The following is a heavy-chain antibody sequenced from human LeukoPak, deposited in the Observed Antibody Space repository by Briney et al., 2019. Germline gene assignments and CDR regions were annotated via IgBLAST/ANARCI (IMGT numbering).Heavy chain of an antibody. CDR2: ISAHNGNT. CDR3: ARAGPLWSSDYIHPFDY. V-gene: IGHV1-18*01. J-gene: IGHJ4*02. D-gene: IGHD3-16*01. Sequence: ASVKVSCKASGYTFTSYGVTWVRQAPGQGLEWMGWISAHNGNTNYAQKFQGRVTMTRDTSASTAYMELRSLRSDDTAVYYCARAGPLWSSDYIHPFDYWGQGTLVTVSS. CDR1: GYTFTSYG.